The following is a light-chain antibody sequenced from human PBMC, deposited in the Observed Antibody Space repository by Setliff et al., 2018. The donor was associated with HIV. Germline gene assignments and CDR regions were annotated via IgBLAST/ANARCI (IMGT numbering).Light chain of an antibody. V-gene: IGLV2-14*01. CDR1: SSDVGGYNY. CDR3: SSYTSSSTHDV. Sequence: QSVLTQPASVSGSPGQSITISCTGTSSDVGGYNYVSWYQQHPGKAPKLMIYEVSNRPSGVSNRFSGSKSGNTASLTISGFQAEDEADYYCSSYTSSSTHDVFGTGTKVTVL. CDR2: EVS. J-gene: IGLJ1*01.